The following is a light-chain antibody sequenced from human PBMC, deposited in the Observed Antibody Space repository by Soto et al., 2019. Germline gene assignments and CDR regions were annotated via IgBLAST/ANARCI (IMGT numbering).Light chain of an antibody. CDR3: CSYAGSYTGV. V-gene: IGLV2-11*01. CDR1: SSDVGGYND. Sequence: QSALTQPRSVSGSPGQSVTISCTGTSSDVGGYNDVSWYQHHPGKTPKLMIYGVSKRPSGVPDGFSGSKSGNTASLTISGLQAEDEADYYCCSYAGSYTGVFGGGTKLTVL. J-gene: IGLJ3*02. CDR2: GVS.